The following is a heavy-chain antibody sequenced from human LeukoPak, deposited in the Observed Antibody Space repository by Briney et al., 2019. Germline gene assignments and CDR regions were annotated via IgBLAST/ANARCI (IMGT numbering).Heavy chain of an antibody. CDR1: GFTFSTYG. J-gene: IGHJ4*02. CDR3: AKDSRRTVTHDY. D-gene: IGHD4-17*01. CDR2: ISGSGGST. Sequence: GGSLRLSCEASGFTFSTYGMHWVRQAPGKGLEWVSAISGSGGSTYYADSVKGRFTISRDNSKITLYLQMNSLRAEDTAVYYCAKDSRRTVTHDYWGQGTLVTVSS. V-gene: IGHV3-23*01.